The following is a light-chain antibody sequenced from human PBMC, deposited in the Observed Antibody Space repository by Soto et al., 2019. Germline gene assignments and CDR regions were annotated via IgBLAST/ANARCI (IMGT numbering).Light chain of an antibody. CDR1: QSVSNY. J-gene: IGKJ5*01. CDR3: QQRSNWPPIT. Sequence: ESALTQSPATLSLSTGERATLSCRASQSVSNYLAWYQHKPGQAPRLLIYDASNRATGIPARFSGSGSGTDFTLTISSLEPEDFAVYYCQQRSNWPPITFGQGTRLEIK. CDR2: DAS. V-gene: IGKV3-11*01.